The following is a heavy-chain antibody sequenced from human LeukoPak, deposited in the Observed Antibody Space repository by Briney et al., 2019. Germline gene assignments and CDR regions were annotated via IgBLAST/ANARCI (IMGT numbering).Heavy chain of an antibody. Sequence: GGSLRLSCAASGFTFSSYWMHWVRQAPGKGLVWVSRINTDGSSTSYADSVEGRFTISRDNAKNTLYLQMNSLRAEDTAVYYCARVSSSSWWALDYWGQGTLVTVSS. CDR3: ARVSSSSWWALDY. D-gene: IGHD6-13*01. CDR1: GFTFSSYW. V-gene: IGHV3-74*01. CDR2: INTDGSST. J-gene: IGHJ4*02.